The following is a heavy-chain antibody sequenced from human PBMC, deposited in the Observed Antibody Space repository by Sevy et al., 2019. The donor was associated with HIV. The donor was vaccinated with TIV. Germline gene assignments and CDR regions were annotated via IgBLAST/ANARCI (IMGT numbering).Heavy chain of an antibody. Sequence: GSPRLSCAASGFAFRGSAIHWVRQASGKGLEWIGRIRSKGNSFATDYVPSVKGRFTISRDDSKKTAYLQMSSLKIDDTAVYYCAGQVGDTVMAIFDYWGQGTLVTVSS. CDR1: GFAFRGSA. CDR3: AGQVGDTVMAIFDY. CDR2: IRSKGNSFAT. J-gene: IGHJ4*02. V-gene: IGHV3-73*01. D-gene: IGHD1-26*01.